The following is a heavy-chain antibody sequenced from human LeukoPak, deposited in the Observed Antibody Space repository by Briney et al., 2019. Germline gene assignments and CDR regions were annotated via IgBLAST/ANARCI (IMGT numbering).Heavy chain of an antibody. CDR2: IYTSGST. D-gene: IGHD1-26*01. CDR1: GGSISSGSYY. Sequence: SETLSLTCTVSGGSISSGSYYWSWIRQPAGKGPEWIGRIYTSGSTNYNPSLKSRVTISVDTSKNQFSLKLSSVTAADTAVYYCARGGSWFDPWGQGTLVTVSS. J-gene: IGHJ5*02. CDR3: ARGGSWFDP. V-gene: IGHV4-61*02.